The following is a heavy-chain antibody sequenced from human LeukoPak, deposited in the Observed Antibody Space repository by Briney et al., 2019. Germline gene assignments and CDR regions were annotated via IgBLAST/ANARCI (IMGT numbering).Heavy chain of an antibody. V-gene: IGHV3-53*01. Sequence: PGGSLTLSCAASGFTLTNNYISWVRQAPGKGLEGVSLIHISGSTYHADSVKGRFTISIDNSKNPVYFKVNILSPENTAVYYCARVDGSQSIWGQGTLVTVSS. D-gene: IGHD6-6*01. CDR3: ARVDGSQSI. CDR1: GFTLTNNY. CDR2: IHISGST. J-gene: IGHJ4*02.